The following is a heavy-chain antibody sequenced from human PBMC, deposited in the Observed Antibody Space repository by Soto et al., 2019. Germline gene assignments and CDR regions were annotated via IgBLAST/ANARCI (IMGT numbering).Heavy chain of an antibody. D-gene: IGHD3-22*01. CDR1: GYSFTSYW. Sequence: PXESLNSSCRGSGYSFTSYWIGWVRQMPGKGLEWMGIIYPGDSDTRYSPSFQGQVTISADKSISTAYLQWSSLKASDTAMYYCARPGFYYDSSGSSYYYYGMDVWGQETTVTVS. V-gene: IGHV5-51*01. J-gene: IGHJ6*02. CDR3: ARPGFYYDSSGSSYYYYGMDV. CDR2: IYPGDSDT.